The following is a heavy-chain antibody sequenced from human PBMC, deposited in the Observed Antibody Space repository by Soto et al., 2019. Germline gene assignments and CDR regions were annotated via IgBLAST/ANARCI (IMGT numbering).Heavy chain of an antibody. D-gene: IGHD6-13*01. Sequence: NPSETLSLTCTVSGGSISSYYWSWIRQPAGKGLEWIGRIYTSGSTNYNPSLKSRVTMSVDTSKNQFSLKLSSVTAADTAVYYCASLSSWYPGYDGMDVWGQGTTVTVSS. CDR2: IYTSGST. CDR1: GGSISSYY. J-gene: IGHJ6*02. V-gene: IGHV4-4*07. CDR3: ASLSSWYPGYDGMDV.